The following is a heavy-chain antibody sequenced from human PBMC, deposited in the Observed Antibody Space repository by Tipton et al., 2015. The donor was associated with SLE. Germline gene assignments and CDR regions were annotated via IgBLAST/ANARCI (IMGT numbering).Heavy chain of an antibody. D-gene: IGHD3-3*01. J-gene: IGHJ5*02. CDR1: GGSFRGYY. V-gene: IGHV4-59*01. Sequence: TLSLTCAVYGGSFRGYYWSWIRQPPGKGMEWIGYIYYSGSTNYNPSLKSRVTISVDTSKNQFSLKLSSVTAADTAVYYCARDKAFWSGYYTGWFDPWGQGTLVTVSS. CDR2: IYYSGST. CDR3: ARDKAFWSGYYTGWFDP.